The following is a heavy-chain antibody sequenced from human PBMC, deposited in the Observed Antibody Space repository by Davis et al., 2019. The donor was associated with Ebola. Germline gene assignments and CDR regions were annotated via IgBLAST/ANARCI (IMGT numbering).Heavy chain of an antibody. V-gene: IGHV3-30*18. CDR2: ISYDGSAK. Sequence: PGGSLRLSCAASGFTFSSYGMHWVRQAPGKGLEWVAVISYDGSAKYYADSVKGRFTISRDNSKNTLYLQMNSLRAEDTAVYYCAKDEGDYSSSWLVYYYYGMDVWGQGTTVTVSS. CDR1: GFTFSSYG. CDR3: AKDEGDYSSSWLVYYYYGMDV. D-gene: IGHD6-13*01. J-gene: IGHJ6*02.